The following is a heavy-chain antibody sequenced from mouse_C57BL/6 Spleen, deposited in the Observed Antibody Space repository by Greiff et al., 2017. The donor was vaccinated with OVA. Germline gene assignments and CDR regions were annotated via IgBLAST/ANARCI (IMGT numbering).Heavy chain of an antibody. CDR1: GYAFSSSW. Sequence: QVQLKESGPELVKPGASVKISCKASGYAFSSSWMNWVKQRPGKGLEWIGRIYPGDGDTNYNGKFKGKATLTADKSSSTAYMQLISLTSEDSAVYFCARSNYYGSSLAYWGQGTLVTVSA. CDR3: ARSNYYGSSLAY. V-gene: IGHV1-82*01. D-gene: IGHD1-1*01. J-gene: IGHJ3*01. CDR2: IYPGDGDT.